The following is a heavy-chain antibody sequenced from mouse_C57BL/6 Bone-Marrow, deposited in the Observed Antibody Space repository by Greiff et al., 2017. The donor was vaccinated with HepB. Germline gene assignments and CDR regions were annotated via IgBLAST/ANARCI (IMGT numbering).Heavy chain of an antibody. CDR2: IYPRSGNT. V-gene: IGHV1-81*01. Sequence: VQLQQSGAELARPGASVKLSCKASGYTFTSYGISWVKQSTGQGLEWIGEIYPRSGNTYYNEKFKGKATLTADKSSSTAYMELRSLTSEDSAVYFCARGPLWSYYFDYWGQGTTLTVSS. CDR3: ARGPLWSYYFDY. J-gene: IGHJ2*01. D-gene: IGHD1-1*02. CDR1: GYTFTSYG.